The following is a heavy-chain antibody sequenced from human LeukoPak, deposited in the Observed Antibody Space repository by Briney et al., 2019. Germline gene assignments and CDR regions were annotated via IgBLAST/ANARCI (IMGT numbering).Heavy chain of an antibody. D-gene: IGHD1-26*01. CDR3: ARSRAFNSGAFDP. CDR1: GASVSSASY. Sequence: SETLSPTCTVSGASVSSASYWTWIRQPPGKGVEWIAHIYNGVNTNYNPSLKSRVTISVDTSKNQFSLRLNSVTAADTAVYYCARSRAFNSGAFDPWGQGSLVTVPS. J-gene: IGHJ5*02. CDR2: IYNGVNT. V-gene: IGHV4-61*01.